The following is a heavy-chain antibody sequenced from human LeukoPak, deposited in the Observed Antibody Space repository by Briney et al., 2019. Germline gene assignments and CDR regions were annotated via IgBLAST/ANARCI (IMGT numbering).Heavy chain of an antibody. CDR1: GFIFSSYS. J-gene: IGHJ4*02. V-gene: IGHV3-21*01. CDR2: ITSGSSYI. CDR3: ARKPPVDTAMVGY. D-gene: IGHD5-18*01. Sequence: GGSLRLSCAASGFIFSSYSMVWVRQAPGKGLEWVSSITSGSSYIYYADSVKGRFTISRDNAKNSLYLQMNSLRAEDTAVYYCARKPPVDTAMVGYWGQGTLVTVSS.